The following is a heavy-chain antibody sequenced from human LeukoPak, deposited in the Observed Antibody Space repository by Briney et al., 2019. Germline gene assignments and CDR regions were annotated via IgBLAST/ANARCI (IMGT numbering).Heavy chain of an antibody. J-gene: IGHJ6*03. D-gene: IGHD6-6*01. V-gene: IGHV4-39*01. CDR1: GGSISSSSYY. CDR2: IYYSGSN. CDR3: ARHRRAGAAHYYYYYMDV. Sequence: SETLSLTCTVSGGSISSSSYYWGWIRQPPGKGLEWIGSIYYSGSNYSNPSLKSRVTISVDTSKNQFSLKLSSVTAADTAVYYCARHRRAGAAHYYYYYMDVWGKGTTVTVSS.